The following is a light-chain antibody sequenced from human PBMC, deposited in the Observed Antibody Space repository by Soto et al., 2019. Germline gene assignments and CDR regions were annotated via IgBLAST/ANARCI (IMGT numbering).Light chain of an antibody. V-gene: IGKV3-20*01. Sequence: EIVLTQSPGTLSLSPGERATLSCRASQSVSDNYLAWYQQKPGQAPRLLIYGAFTRATGIPDRFSGSGSVIDFSLTISRLEPEDFAVYYCQQYGSSPPWTFGQGTTVEIK. CDR2: GAF. CDR3: QQYGSSPPWT. J-gene: IGKJ1*01. CDR1: QSVSDNY.